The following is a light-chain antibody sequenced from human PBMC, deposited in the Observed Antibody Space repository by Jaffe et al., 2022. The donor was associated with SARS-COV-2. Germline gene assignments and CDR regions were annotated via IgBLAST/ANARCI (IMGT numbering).Light chain of an antibody. CDR2: EVS. Sequence: QSALTQPPSASGSPGQSVTISCTGTSSDVGGYNYVSWYQQHPGKAPKLMISEVSKRPSGVPDRFSGSKSGNTASLTVSGLQAEDEADYYCSSSAGGNYYVFGTGTKVTVL. J-gene: IGLJ1*01. V-gene: IGLV2-8*01. CDR3: SSSAGGNYYV. CDR1: SSDVGGYNY.